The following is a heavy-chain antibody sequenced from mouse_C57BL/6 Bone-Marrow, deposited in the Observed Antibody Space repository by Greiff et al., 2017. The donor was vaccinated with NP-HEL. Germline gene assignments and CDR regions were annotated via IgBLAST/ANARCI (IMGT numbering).Heavy chain of an antibody. CDR3: AKDYGSSYCYYAMDY. V-gene: IGHV1-72*01. D-gene: IGHD1-1*01. CDR1: GYTFTSYW. J-gene: IGHJ4*01. CDR2: IDPNSGGT. Sequence: VQLRQPGAELVKPGASVKLSCKASGYTFTSYWMHWVKQRPGRGLEWIGRIDPNSGGTKYNEKFKSKATLTVDKPSSTAYMQLSSLTSEDSAVYYCAKDYGSSYCYYAMDYWGQGTSVTVSS.